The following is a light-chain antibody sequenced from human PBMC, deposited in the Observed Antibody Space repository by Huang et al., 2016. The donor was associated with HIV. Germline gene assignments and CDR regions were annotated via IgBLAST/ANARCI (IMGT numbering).Light chain of an antibody. CDR2: DAS. V-gene: IGKV1D-13*01. J-gene: IGKJ5*01. Sequence: AIQLTQSPSSLSASVGDRVTITCRARQGISSALAWYQQKPGKAPKLLIYDASSLESGVPSRFSGSGSGTDFTLTISSLQPEDFATYYCQQFNNYLTFGQGTRLEMK. CDR1: QGISSA. CDR3: QQFNNYLT.